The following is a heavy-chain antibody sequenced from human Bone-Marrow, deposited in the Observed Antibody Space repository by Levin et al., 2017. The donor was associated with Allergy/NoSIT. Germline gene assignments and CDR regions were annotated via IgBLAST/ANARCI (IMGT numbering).Heavy chain of an antibody. CDR2: IVGDGDT. V-gene: IGHV3-74*01. D-gene: IGHD5/OR15-5a*01. CDR1: GFSFSSYW. Sequence: GGSLRLSCVASGFSFSSYWMHWVRQAPGKGLVWVSRIVGDGDTSYADSVKGRFTISRDNAKNTVYLQMNSLRAEDTAVYYCARGAPGYSVDWWGQGTLVTVSS. J-gene: IGHJ4*02. CDR3: ARGAPGYSVDW.